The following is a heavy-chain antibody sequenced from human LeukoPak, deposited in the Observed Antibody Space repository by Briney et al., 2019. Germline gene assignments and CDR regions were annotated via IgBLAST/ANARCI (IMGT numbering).Heavy chain of an antibody. CDR1: GFKFDDYG. J-gene: IGHJ4*02. D-gene: IGHD4-17*01. CDR2: INWNGGNT. CDR3: ARATIPGDYIFDY. V-gene: IGHV3-20*04. Sequence: GGSLRLSCAASGFKFDDYGMSWVRQAPGKGLEWVSGINWNGGNTGYEDSVKGRFTISRDNAKNSLYLQMNSLRAEDAAVYYCARATIPGDYIFDYWGQGTLVTVSS.